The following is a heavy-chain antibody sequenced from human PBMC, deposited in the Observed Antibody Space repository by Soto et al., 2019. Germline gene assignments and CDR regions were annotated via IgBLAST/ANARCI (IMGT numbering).Heavy chain of an antibody. CDR3: ARLPRGGGYCTNGVCQRSWFDP. Sequence: ASVKVSCKASGYTFTSYGISWVRQAPGQGLEWMGWISAYNGNTNYAQKLQGRVTMTTDTSTSTAYMELRSLRSDDTAVYYCARLPRGGGYCTNGVCQRSWFDPWGQGTLVTVSS. V-gene: IGHV1-18*01. J-gene: IGHJ5*02. CDR1: GYTFTSYG. CDR2: ISAYNGNT. D-gene: IGHD2-8*01.